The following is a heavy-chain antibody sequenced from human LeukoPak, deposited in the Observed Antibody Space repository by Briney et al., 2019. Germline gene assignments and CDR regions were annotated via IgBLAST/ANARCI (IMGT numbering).Heavy chain of an antibody. J-gene: IGHJ4*02. CDR2: MNPNSGNT. D-gene: IGHD3-10*01. CDR3: AREDPGSGIPDY. Sequence: ASVKVSCKASGYTFTSYDINWVRQATGQGLEWMGWMNPNSGNTGYAQKFQGRVTMTRDTSTSTVYMELSSLRSEDTAVYYCAREDPGSGIPDYWGQGTLVTVSS. CDR1: GYTFTSYD. V-gene: IGHV1-8*01.